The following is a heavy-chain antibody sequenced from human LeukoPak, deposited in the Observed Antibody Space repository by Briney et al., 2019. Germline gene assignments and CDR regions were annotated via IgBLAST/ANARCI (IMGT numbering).Heavy chain of an antibody. CDR3: ARGRVHFDY. J-gene: IGHJ4*02. CDR2: INHSGST. Sequence: GSLRLSCAASGFTVSSNYMSWVRQAPGKGLEWIGEINHSGSTNYNPSLKSRVTISVDTSKNQFSLKLSSVTAADTAVYYCARGRVHFDYWGQGTLVTVSS. CDR1: GFTVSSNY. D-gene: IGHD3-10*01. V-gene: IGHV4-34*01.